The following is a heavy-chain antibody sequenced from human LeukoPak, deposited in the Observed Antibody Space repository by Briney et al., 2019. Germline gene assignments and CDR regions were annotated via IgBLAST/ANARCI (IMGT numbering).Heavy chain of an antibody. CDR3: ARFRRSGSYFDY. CDR2: IYYSGST. CDR1: GGSISSGDYY. Sequence: SSQTLSLTCTVSGGSISSGDYYWSWIRQPPGKGLEWIGYIYYSGSTYYNPSLKSRVTISVDTSKNQFSLKLSSVTAADTAVYYCARFRRSGSYFDYWGQGTLVTVSS. D-gene: IGHD1-26*01. J-gene: IGHJ4*02. V-gene: IGHV4-30-4*08.